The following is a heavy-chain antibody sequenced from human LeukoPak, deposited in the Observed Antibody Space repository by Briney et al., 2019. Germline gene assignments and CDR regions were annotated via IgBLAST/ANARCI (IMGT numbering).Heavy chain of an antibody. CDR3: ARPSSGWYRNAFDI. V-gene: IGHV5-51*01. D-gene: IGHD6-19*01. Sequence: GSGYSFTXXXXXWVRXVPGXXXXXXXLIYPGASDTRYSPSFQGQVTISADKSISTAYLQWSSLKASDTAMYYCARPSSGWYRNAFDIWGQGTMVTVSS. CDR1: GYSFTXXX. CDR2: IYPGASDT. J-gene: IGHJ3*02.